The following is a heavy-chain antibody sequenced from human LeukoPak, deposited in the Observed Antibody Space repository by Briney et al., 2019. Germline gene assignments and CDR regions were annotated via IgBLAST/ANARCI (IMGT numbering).Heavy chain of an antibody. CDR3: ARGGTFDYYYYGMDV. Sequence: GASVKVSCKASGYTFTSYDINWVRQATGQGLEWMGWMNPNSRNTGYEQKFQGRVTMTRNTSISTAYMELSSLRSEDTAVYYCARGGTFDYYYYGMDVWGQGTTVTVSS. D-gene: IGHD3-16*01. V-gene: IGHV1-8*01. CDR2: MNPNSRNT. CDR1: GYTFTSYD. J-gene: IGHJ6*02.